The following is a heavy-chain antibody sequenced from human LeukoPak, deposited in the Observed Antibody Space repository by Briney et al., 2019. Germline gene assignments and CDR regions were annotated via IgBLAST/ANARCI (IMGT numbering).Heavy chain of an antibody. CDR1: TFTFSSYA. CDR3: PRGAYGDYDS. V-gene: IGHV3-23*01. J-gene: IGHJ5*01. D-gene: IGHD4-17*01. Sequence: PGGSLRLSCAASTFTFSSYAMSWVRQAPGKGLEWVSAISAGADSTYYADSVQGRFTISRDNSKNTLFLQMSGLRAEDAAVYFCPRGAYGDYDSWGQGTLVTVSS. CDR2: ISAGADST.